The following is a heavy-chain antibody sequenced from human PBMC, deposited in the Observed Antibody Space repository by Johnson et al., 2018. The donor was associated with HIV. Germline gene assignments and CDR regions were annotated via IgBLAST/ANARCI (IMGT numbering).Heavy chain of an antibody. CDR1: GFTFSSYA. V-gene: IGHV3-30-3*01. CDR2: ISYDGSNK. D-gene: IGHD3-22*01. Sequence: QVQLVESGGGLVQPGRSLRLSCAASGFTFSSYAMHWVRQAPGKGLEWVAIISYDGSNKYYADSVKGRFTISRDNSKNTLYLQMNSLRAEDTGVYYCVRRFYDSSAFDIWGQGTLVTVSS. CDR3: VRRFYDSSAFDI. J-gene: IGHJ3*02.